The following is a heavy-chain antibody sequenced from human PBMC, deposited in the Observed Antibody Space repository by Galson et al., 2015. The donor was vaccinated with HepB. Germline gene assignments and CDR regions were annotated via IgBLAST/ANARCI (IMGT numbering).Heavy chain of an antibody. CDR1: GFIFSNYE. J-gene: IGHJ5*02. CDR3: ARGPYGSGTFNWFDH. CDR2: INSGGTTI. Sequence: SLRLSCAASGFIFSNYEMNWVRQAPGRGPEWISYINSGGTTIYYADSVRGRFTISRDDAINSLFLQMNSLRADDTALYYCARGPYGSGTFNWFDHWGQGTLVAASS. V-gene: IGHV3-48*03. D-gene: IGHD3-10*01.